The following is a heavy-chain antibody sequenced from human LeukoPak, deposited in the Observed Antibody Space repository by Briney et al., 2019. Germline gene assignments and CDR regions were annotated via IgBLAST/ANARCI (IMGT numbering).Heavy chain of an antibody. V-gene: IGHV3-23*01. Sequence: GGSLRLSCAASGFTFSSYAMSWVRQAPGKGLEWVSAISGSGGSTYYADSVKGRFTISRDNSKNTLYLQMNSLRAEDTAVYYCAKGETALGYYYGMDVWGQGTTVTVSS. CDR1: GFTFSSYA. J-gene: IGHJ6*02. D-gene: IGHD5-18*01. CDR3: AKGETALGYYYGMDV. CDR2: ISGSGGST.